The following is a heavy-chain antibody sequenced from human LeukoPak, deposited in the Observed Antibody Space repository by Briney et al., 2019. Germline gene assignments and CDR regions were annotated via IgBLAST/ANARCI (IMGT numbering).Heavy chain of an antibody. J-gene: IGHJ4*02. V-gene: IGHV1-8*01. CDR2: MNPNSGNT. CDR3: TRGLRREQQLLRAFDD. Sequence: ASVKVSCKASGYTFSSYDINWERQATGQGPEWMGWMNPNSGNTGYAQKFQGRVSMTSNTSISTAYMELSSLRSEDTAVYYCTRGLRREQQLLRAFDDWGQGTLVTVSS. D-gene: IGHD6-13*01. CDR1: GYTFSSYD.